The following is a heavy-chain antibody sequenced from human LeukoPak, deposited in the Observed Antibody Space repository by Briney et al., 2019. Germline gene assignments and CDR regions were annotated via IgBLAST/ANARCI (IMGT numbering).Heavy chain of an antibody. CDR1: GFSFTTYV. CDR2: ISYDGGKR. J-gene: IGHJ6*03. V-gene: IGHV3-30*03. Sequence: GGSLRLSCSTSGFSFTTYVMHWVRQAPGKGLEWVAFISYDGGKRYFADSVKGRFSISRDNSASALFLDMDSLRTEDTAVYYCARAAYYYGSGSYMDVWGKGTTVTISS. D-gene: IGHD3-10*01. CDR3: ARAAYYYGSGSYMDV.